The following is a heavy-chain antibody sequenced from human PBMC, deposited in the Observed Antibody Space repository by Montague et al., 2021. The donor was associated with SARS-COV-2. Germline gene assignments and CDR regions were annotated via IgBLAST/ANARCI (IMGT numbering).Heavy chain of an antibody. V-gene: IGHV4-38-2*02. CDR3: VREKAGGLRNAFDI. CDR1: GFSIGSGDY. Sequence: SETLSLTCTVSGFSIGSGDYWGWIRQPPGKGLEWIGSIYHSGTTYYNPSLQSRLTVSIDTSTNQFSLRLTSVTAADTAVFFCVREKAGGLRNAFDIWGQGTTVTVSS. J-gene: IGHJ3*02. CDR2: IYHSGTT.